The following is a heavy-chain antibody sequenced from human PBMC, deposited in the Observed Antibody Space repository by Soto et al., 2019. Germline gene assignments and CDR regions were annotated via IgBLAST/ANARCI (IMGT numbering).Heavy chain of an antibody. J-gene: IGHJ4*02. Sequence: QVQLVQSGAGVKRPGASVKVSCKASGYTFTSYYMHWVRQAPGQGPEWMGIINPSGGSTSYAQRFRGRVTMTRDTSTSTLYMEMSRLRSEDTAVYFCARGLLGFGSPYYFDSWGQGTLVTVSS. D-gene: IGHD2-15*01. CDR2: INPSGGST. V-gene: IGHV1-46*01. CDR3: ARGLLGFGSPYYFDS. CDR1: GYTFTSYY.